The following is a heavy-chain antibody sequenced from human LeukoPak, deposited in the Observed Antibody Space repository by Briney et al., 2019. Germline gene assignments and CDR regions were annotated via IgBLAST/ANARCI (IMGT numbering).Heavy chain of an antibody. Sequence: PGGSLRLSCAASGFTFSSYVMHWVRQAPGKGLEWVAIISYDGSNEYYADSVKGRFTISRDNSKNTLYLQMNSLRAADTAVYYCAKDLGIQLWSYFDYWGQGTLVTVSS. V-gene: IGHV3-30*04. D-gene: IGHD5-18*01. CDR1: GFTFSSYV. J-gene: IGHJ4*02. CDR2: ISYDGSNE. CDR3: AKDLGIQLWSYFDY.